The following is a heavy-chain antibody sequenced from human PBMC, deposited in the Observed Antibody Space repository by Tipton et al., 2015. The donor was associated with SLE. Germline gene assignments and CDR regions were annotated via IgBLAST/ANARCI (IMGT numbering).Heavy chain of an antibody. D-gene: IGHD3-3*01. J-gene: IGHJ4*02. CDR1: GGSISSHY. CDR2: IYYSGST. CDR3: ARGPRRSGYYLFYY. Sequence: TLSLTCTVSGGSISSHYWSWIRQPPGKGLEWIGYIYYSGSTNYNPSLKSRVTISVDTSKNQFSLKLSSVTAADTAVYYCARGPRRSGYYLFYYWGQVTLVTVSS. V-gene: IGHV4-59*11.